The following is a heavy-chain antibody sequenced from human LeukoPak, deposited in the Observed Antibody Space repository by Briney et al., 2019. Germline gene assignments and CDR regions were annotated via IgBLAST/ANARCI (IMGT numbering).Heavy chain of an antibody. V-gene: IGHV3-7*01. J-gene: IGHJ4*02. CDR1: GFTFSDHA. Sequence: PGGSLRLSCAASGFTFSDHAMSWVRQAPGKGLEWVANIKQDGSERYYVDSVKGRFTMSRDNAKNSLFLQMNSLRAEDTAVYYCARGASGSVVALDQWGQGTLVTVSS. D-gene: IGHD2-15*01. CDR3: ARGASGSVVALDQ. CDR2: IKQDGSER.